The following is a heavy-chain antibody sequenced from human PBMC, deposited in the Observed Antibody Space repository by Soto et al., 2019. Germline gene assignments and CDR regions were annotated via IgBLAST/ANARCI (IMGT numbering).Heavy chain of an antibody. CDR2: IYYSGST. CDR3: AGRSTLAATEPGWVDF. CDR1: GGSISTSSYY. Sequence: QLQLQESGPGLVKPSETLSLTCTVSGGSISTSSYYWGWIRQPPGKGLEWIGYIYYSGSTYYNPPLTSRFTISVDTPKRQFSLKLSSVTAAATAVYYCAGRSTLAATEPGWVDFWGQGTLVSVSS. V-gene: IGHV4-39*01. J-gene: IGHJ4*02. D-gene: IGHD6-13*01.